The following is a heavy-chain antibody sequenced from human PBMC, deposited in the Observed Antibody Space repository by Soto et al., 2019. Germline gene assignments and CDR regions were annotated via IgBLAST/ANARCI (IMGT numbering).Heavy chain of an antibody. CDR2: TYYRSKWYN. J-gene: IGHJ6*02. CDR1: GDSVSSNSAA. V-gene: IGHV6-1*01. CDR3: ARGLGEARPGEFYYGMDV. D-gene: IGHD3-16*01. Sequence: SQTLSLTCAISGDSVSSNSAAWNWIRQSPSRGLEWLGRTYYRSKWYNDYAVSVKSRITINPDTSKNQFSLQLNSVTPEDTAVYYCARGLGEARPGEFYYGMDVWGQGPTVTVSS.